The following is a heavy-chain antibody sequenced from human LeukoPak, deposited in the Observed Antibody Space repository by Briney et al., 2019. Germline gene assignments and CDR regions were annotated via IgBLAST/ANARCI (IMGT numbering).Heavy chain of an antibody. CDR3: AIPPGRGLYSIGWYVDY. D-gene: IGHD6-19*01. J-gene: IGHJ4*02. Sequence: AGGSLRLSCAASGFTFSSDAMSWVRQAPGRGLEWVSAITGSGGNTYYADSVKGRFTISRDNSKNTLYLQMNNLRAEDTAVYYCAIPPGRGLYSIGWYVDYWGQGTLVTVSS. CDR1: GFTFSSDA. CDR2: ITGSGGNT. V-gene: IGHV3-23*01.